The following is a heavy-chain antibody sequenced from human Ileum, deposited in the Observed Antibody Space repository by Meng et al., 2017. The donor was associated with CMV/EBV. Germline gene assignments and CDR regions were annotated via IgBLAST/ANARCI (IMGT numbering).Heavy chain of an antibody. J-gene: IGHJ4*02. CDR3: VRDGTWGH. D-gene: IGHD3-16*01. V-gene: IGHV6-1*01. CDR2: TYYRSKRYN. Sequence: SQIPALTRAISGDTVSSNSATWNWIRQSPSRGLEWLGRTYYRSKRYNDYAVSVKSRITINSDTPKNQSPQQLDSVTPEDTAVYYCVRDGTWGHWGQGTLVTVSS. CDR1: GDTVSSNSAT.